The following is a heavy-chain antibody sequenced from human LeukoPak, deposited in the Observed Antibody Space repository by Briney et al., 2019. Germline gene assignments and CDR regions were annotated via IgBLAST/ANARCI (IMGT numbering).Heavy chain of an antibody. J-gene: IGHJ6*03. V-gene: IGHV3-73*01. CDR2: IRSKANSYAT. CDR1: GFTFSGSA. CDR3: TRQLGDVVYYYYYMDV. D-gene: IGHD2-15*01. Sequence: PGGSLRLSCAASGFTFSGSAMHWVRQASGKGLEWVGRIRSKANSYATAYAASVKGRFTISRDDSKNTAYLQMNSLKTEDTAVYYCTRQLGDVVYYYYYMDVWGKGTTVTVSS.